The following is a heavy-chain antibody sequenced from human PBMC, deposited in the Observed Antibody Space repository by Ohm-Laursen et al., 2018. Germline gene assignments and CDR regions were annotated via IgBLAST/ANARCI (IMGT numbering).Heavy chain of an antibody. CDR3: ARAPSSGWSYYFDY. V-gene: IGHV3-48*01. CDR1: GFTFSSYN. J-gene: IGHJ4*02. D-gene: IGHD6-19*01. Sequence: SLRLSCSASGFTFSSYNMNWVRQTPGKGLEWVSYISSGGSNIYYADSVRGRFTISRDNAKNSLYLQMNSLTAEDTAVYYCARAPSSGWSYYFDYWGQGTLVTVSS. CDR2: ISSGGSNI.